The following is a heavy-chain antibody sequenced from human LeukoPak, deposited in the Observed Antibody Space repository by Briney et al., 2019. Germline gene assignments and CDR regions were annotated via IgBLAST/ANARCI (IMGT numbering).Heavy chain of an antibody. Sequence: GGSLRLSCAASGFTFSSYSMNWVRQAPGKGLEWVSSISSSSSYIYYADSVKGRFTISRDNAKNSLYLQMNSLRAEDTAVYYCARDHTSHYGSGHWGQGTMVTVSS. CDR3: ARDHTSHYGSGH. CDR2: ISSSSSYI. V-gene: IGHV3-21*01. J-gene: IGHJ3*01. D-gene: IGHD3-10*01. CDR1: GFTFSSYS.